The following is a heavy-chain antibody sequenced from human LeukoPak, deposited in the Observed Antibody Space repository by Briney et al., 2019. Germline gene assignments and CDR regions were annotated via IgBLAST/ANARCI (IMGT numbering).Heavy chain of an antibody. D-gene: IGHD6-13*01. V-gene: IGHV1-69*10. Sequence: VKVSCKASGGTFSSYAISWVRQAPGQGLEWMGRIIPILGIASYAQKFQGRVTITADKSTSTAYMELSSLRSEDTAVYYCARGRPYSSSWLYDYWGQGTLVTVSS. J-gene: IGHJ4*02. CDR1: GGTFSSYA. CDR2: IIPILGIA. CDR3: ARGRPYSSSWLYDY.